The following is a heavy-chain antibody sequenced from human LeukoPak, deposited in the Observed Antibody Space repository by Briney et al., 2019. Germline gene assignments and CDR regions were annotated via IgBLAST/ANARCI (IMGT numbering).Heavy chain of an antibody. D-gene: IGHD6-19*01. CDR3: AKAGIAVAGTYYGMDV. V-gene: IGHV3-30*18. CDR2: ISYDGSNK. Sequence: LRLSCAASGCTFSSYGMRWVRKAPGKGLERVAVISYDGSNKYYADSVKGRFTISRDNSKNTLYLQMNSLRAEDTAVYYCAKAGIAVAGTYYGMDVSGQGTTVTVSS. J-gene: IGHJ6*02. CDR1: GCTFSSYG.